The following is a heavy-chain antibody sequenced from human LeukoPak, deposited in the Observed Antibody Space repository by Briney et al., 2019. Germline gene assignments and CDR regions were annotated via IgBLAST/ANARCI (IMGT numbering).Heavy chain of an antibody. CDR1: GFTFSSYA. J-gene: IGHJ2*01. Sequence: GGSLRLPCAASGFTFSSYAMHWVRHAPGKGLVWVSRINSDGSSTSYADSVKGRFTISRDNAKNTLYLQMNSLRAEDTAVYYCARDPGIAVAGDWYFDLWGRGTLVTVSS. CDR2: INSDGSST. D-gene: IGHD6-19*01. CDR3: ARDPGIAVAGDWYFDL. V-gene: IGHV3-74*01.